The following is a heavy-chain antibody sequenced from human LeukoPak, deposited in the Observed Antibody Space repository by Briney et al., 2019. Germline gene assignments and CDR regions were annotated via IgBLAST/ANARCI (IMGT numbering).Heavy chain of an antibody. Sequence: ASVKVSCKASGGTFSSYAISWVRQAPGRGFEWMGGIIPMFGTGNYAQKFQGRLTMTRDTSTSTVYMELSSLRSEDTAVYYCARDRGEGYYFDYWGQGTLVTVSS. CDR3: ARDRGEGYYFDY. D-gene: IGHD3-10*01. CDR1: GGTFSSYA. J-gene: IGHJ4*02. CDR2: IIPMFGTG. V-gene: IGHV1-69*05.